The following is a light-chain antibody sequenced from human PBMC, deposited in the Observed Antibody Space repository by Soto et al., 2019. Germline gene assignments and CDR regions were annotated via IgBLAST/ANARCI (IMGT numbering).Light chain of an antibody. J-gene: IGKJ1*01. Sequence: EIVLTQSPGTLSLSPGERGTLSCRASQSVSSSYLAWYQQKPGRAPRLLVSGASSRASGIPDRFSGSGSGTDFTLTISGLEPEDFGVYFCQQYSSPPWTFGQGTKVEVK. CDR1: QSVSSSY. CDR3: QQYSSPPWT. CDR2: GAS. V-gene: IGKV3-20*01.